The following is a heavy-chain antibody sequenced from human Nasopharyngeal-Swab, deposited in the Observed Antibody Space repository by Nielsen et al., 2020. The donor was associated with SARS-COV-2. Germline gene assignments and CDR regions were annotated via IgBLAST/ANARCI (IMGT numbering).Heavy chain of an antibody. CDR1: GFTFSSYG. V-gene: IGHV3-7*01. D-gene: IGHD3-3*01. CDR2: IKQDGSEK. CDR3: ARDRGFWSGFFDY. J-gene: IGHJ4*02. Sequence: GESLKISCAASGFTFSSYGMHWVRQAPGKGLEWVANIKQDGSEKYYVDSVKGRFTISRDNAKNSLYLQMNSLRAEDTAVYYCARDRGFWSGFFDYWGQGTLVTVSS.